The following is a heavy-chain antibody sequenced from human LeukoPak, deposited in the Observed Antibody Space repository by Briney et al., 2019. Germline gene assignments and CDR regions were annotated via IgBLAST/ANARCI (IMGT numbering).Heavy chain of an antibody. CDR2: ISSAGHT. CDR3: ASVRGVVVVTSTTYIFDF. Sequence: SETLSLTCTVSDNSISGSSYYWGWIRQSPGKGLEWIGSISSAGHTYYNPSLYSRVTISVDTFKNQFSLNLQSVTAADTAVYYCASVRGVVVVTSTTYIFDFWGQGTLVTVTS. CDR1: DNSISGSSYY. V-gene: IGHV4-39*01. J-gene: IGHJ4*02. D-gene: IGHD2-15*01.